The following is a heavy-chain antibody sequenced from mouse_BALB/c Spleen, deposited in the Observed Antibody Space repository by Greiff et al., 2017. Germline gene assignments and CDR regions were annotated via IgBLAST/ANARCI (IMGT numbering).Heavy chain of an antibody. J-gene: IGHJ2*01. V-gene: IGHV2-9*02. CDR1: GFSLTSYG. D-gene: IGHD2-4*01. Sequence: VQGVESGPGLVAPSQSLSITCTVSGFSLTSYGVHWVRQPPGKGLEWLGVIWAGGSTNYNSALMSRLSISKDNSKSQVFLKMNSLQTDDTAMYYCARPYDYDNELDYWGQGTTLTVSS. CDR2: IWAGGST. CDR3: ARPYDYDNELDY.